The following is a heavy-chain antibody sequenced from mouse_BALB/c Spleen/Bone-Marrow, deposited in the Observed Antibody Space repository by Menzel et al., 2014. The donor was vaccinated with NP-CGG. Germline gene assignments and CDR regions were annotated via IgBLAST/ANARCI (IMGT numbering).Heavy chain of an antibody. CDR3: ARLIYGSSYIVDF. CDR2: INPGSGGT. D-gene: IGHD1-1*01. V-gene: IGHV1-54*01. Sequence: VQLQQSGAELVRPGTSVKVSCKASGYAFTNYLIEWVKQRPGQGLEWIGVINPGSGGTNYNEKFKSMATLTVDKSSSTAYMQLSSLTSEDSAVFYCARLIYGSSYIVDFWGQGTSVTVSS. CDR1: GYAFTNYL. J-gene: IGHJ4*01.